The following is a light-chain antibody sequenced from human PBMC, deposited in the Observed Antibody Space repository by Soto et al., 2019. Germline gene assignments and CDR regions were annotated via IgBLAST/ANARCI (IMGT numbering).Light chain of an antibody. J-gene: IGKJ3*01. Sequence: EIVLTQSPATLSLSPGERATLSCRASQSVSSYLAWYQQKPGQAPRLLIYDASNRATGIPARFSGSGSGTDFTLTISSLEPEDFAVYYCQQYYRIPFTFGPGTKVDIK. CDR2: DAS. V-gene: IGKV3-11*01. CDR3: QQYYRIPFT. CDR1: QSVSSY.